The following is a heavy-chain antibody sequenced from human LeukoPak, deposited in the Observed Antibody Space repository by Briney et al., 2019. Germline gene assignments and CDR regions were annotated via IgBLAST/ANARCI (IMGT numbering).Heavy chain of an antibody. CDR2: ISSYNGNT. J-gene: IGHJ6*03. Sequence: ASVKVSCKASGYTFTSYGISWVRHAPGQGLEWMGWISSYNGNTNYAQKLQGRLTMTTDTSTSTAYMERRSLRSDDTAVYYCAREGRGIYDSSGYYYYYYYYMDVWGKGTTVTVSS. CDR3: AREGRGIYDSSGYYYYYYYYMDV. V-gene: IGHV1-18*01. CDR1: GYTFTSYG. D-gene: IGHD3-22*01.